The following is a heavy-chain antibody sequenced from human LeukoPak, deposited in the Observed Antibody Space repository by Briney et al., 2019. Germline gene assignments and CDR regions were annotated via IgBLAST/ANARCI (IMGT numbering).Heavy chain of an antibody. CDR1: GFTVSSSY. Sequence: PGGSLRLSCAASGFTVSSSYMSWVRQVPGKGLEWVSVIYSGGSTYYGDSVKGRFTISRDNSKNTLYLQMNSLRAEDTAVYYCARDCQYNWNPRGSDAFDIWGQGTMVTVSS. CDR3: ARDCQYNWNPRGSDAFDI. J-gene: IGHJ3*02. D-gene: IGHD1-20*01. V-gene: IGHV3-66*01. CDR2: IYSGGST.